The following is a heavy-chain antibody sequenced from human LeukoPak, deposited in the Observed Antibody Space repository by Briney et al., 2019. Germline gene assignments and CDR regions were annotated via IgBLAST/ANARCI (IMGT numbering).Heavy chain of an antibody. J-gene: IGHJ6*02. CDR1: GFTFDDYA. D-gene: IGHD2-15*01. V-gene: IGHV3-9*01. CDR3: AKDPQGSYYYGMDV. CDR2: ISWNSGSI. Sequence: GGSLRLSCAASGFTFDDYAMHWVRQAPGKGLEWVSGISWNSGSIGYADSVKGRFTISRDNAKNSLYLQMNSLRAEDTALYYCAKDPQGSYYYGMDVWGQGTTVTVSS.